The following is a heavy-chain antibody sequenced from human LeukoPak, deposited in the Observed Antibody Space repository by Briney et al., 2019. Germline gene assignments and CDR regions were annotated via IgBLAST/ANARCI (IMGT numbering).Heavy chain of an antibody. J-gene: IGHJ5*02. CDR2: INHSGST. CDR3: ARARITIFGVATRRDWFDP. D-gene: IGHD3-3*01. Sequence: PSETLSLTCAVYGGSFSGYYWSWIRQPPGKGLEWIGEINHSGSTNYNPSLKSRVTISVDTSKNQFSLKLSSVTAADTAVYYCARARITIFGVATRRDWFDPWGQGALVTVSS. CDR1: GGSFSGYY. V-gene: IGHV4-34*01.